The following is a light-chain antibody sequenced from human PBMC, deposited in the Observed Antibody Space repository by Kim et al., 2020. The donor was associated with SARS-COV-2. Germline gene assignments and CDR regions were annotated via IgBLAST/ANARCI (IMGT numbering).Light chain of an antibody. J-gene: IGKJ1*01. CDR2: DAS. CDR1: QSVSNND. V-gene: IGKV3-20*01. CDR3: LQHSSAQCT. Sequence: EIVLTQSPGTLSLSPGERASLSCRASQSVSNNDLAWYQQKPGQAPRLLIYDASRRAPGIADRFSGSGSGTDITLTISRLEPEDFAEYLRLQHSSAQCTFCQWTKVDIK.